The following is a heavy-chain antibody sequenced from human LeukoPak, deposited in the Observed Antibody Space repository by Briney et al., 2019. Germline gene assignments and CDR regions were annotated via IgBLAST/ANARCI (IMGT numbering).Heavy chain of an antibody. CDR1: GYTFSTYG. CDR3: ARDYTLTLGSTAYFQH. J-gene: IGHJ1*01. CDR2: INTNTGNP. V-gene: IGHV7-4-1*02. D-gene: IGHD1-7*01. Sequence: AASVKVSCKASGYTFSTYGISWVRQAPGQGLELMGWINTNTGNPTYAQGFTGRFVFSLDTSVSTAYLQISSLKAEDTAVYYCARDYTLTLGSTAYFQHWGQGTLVTVSS.